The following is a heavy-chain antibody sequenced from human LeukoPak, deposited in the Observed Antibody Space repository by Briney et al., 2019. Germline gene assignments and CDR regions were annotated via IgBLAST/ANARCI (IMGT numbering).Heavy chain of an antibody. D-gene: IGHD2-15*01. CDR2: INSDGSST. Sequence: GGSLRLSCAASGFTFSNYWMHWVRQAPGKGLVWVSRINSDGSSTNYADSVKGRFTISRDNAKNSLYLQMNSLRAEDTAVYYCARGSDCSGGSCYPFYYFDYWGQGTLVTVSS. V-gene: IGHV3-74*01. J-gene: IGHJ4*02. CDR1: GFTFSNYW. CDR3: ARGSDCSGGSCYPFYYFDY.